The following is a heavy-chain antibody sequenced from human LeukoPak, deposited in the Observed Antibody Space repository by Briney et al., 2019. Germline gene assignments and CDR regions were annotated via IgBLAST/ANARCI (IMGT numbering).Heavy chain of an antibody. Sequence: VASVKVSCKASGGTFSSYEISWVRQAPGQGLEWMGGIIPMFGTAKYAQKFQGRVTITTDKSTSTAYMELSSLRSEDTAVYYCARDQAYSSGWSDDAFDIWGQGTMVTVSS. CDR2: IIPMFGTA. CDR1: GGTFSSYE. CDR3: ARDQAYSSGWSDDAFDI. J-gene: IGHJ3*02. D-gene: IGHD6-19*01. V-gene: IGHV1-69*05.